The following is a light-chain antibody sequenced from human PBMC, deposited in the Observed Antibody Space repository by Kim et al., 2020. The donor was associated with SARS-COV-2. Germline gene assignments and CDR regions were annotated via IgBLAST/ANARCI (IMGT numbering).Light chain of an antibody. Sequence: GQSISMSSTGTGNCFHDYKYVAWYQQCPDNAPQLMIYNVSVRPSGVSDRFSGSKSDNTASLTISALQAEDEAHYCCSSFTTRATWVFGGGTKLTVL. J-gene: IGLJ3*02. V-gene: IGLV2-14*04. CDR3: SSFTTRATWV. CDR2: NVS. CDR1: GNCFHDYKY.